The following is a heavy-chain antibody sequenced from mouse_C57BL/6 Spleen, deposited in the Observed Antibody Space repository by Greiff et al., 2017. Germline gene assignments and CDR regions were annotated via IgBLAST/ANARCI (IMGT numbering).Heavy chain of an antibody. CDR3: ARSLNYYGSSPYYYAMDY. CDR1: GYTFTDYA. D-gene: IGHD1-1*01. Sequence: QVQLQQSGPELVRPGVSVKISCKGSGYTFTDYAMHWVKQSHAKSLEWIGVISTYYGDASYNQKFKDKATMTVDKSSSTAYMELARLTSEDSAVYYCARSLNYYGSSPYYYAMDYWGQGTSVTVSS. CDR2: ISTYYGDA. J-gene: IGHJ4*01. V-gene: IGHV1-67*01.